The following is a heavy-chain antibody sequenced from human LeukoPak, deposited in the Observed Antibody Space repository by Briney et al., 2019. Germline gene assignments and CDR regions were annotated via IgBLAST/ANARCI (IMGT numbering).Heavy chain of an antibody. CDR1: GHSINNYW. CDR2: IYPGDSDT. CDR3: ARRVRAVADDAFDI. V-gene: IGHV5-51*01. Sequence: GASLTLSCQGSGHSINNYWIAWPRQMPGKGLACMGIIYPGDSDTGYSPSFQGQVTISADKSISTAYLQWSSLKASDTAMYYCARRVRAVADDAFDIWGQGTMVTVSS. D-gene: IGHD6-19*01. J-gene: IGHJ3*02.